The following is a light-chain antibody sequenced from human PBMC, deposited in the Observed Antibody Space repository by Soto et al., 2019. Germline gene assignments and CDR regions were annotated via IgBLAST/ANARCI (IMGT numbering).Light chain of an antibody. CDR1: SSDVGSYNL. CDR3: CSYAGSSREV. V-gene: IGLV2-23*01. CDR2: EGS. J-gene: IGLJ1*01. Sequence: QSALTQPASVSGSPGQSITISCTGTSSDVGSYNLVSWYQQHPGKAPKLMIYEGSKRPSGVSNRFSGSKSGNTASLTISGLQAEDEADYYCCSYAGSSREVFGTGTKLTVL.